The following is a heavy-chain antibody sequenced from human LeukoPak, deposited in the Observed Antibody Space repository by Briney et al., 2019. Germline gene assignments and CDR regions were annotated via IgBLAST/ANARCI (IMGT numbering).Heavy chain of an antibody. V-gene: IGHV1-2*02. J-gene: IGHJ4*02. CDR1: GYTFTGYY. CDR2: INPNSGGT. D-gene: IGHD6-13*01. Sequence: ASVKASCKASGYTFTGYYMHWVRQAAGQGLEGMGWINPNSGGTNYAQKFQGRVTMTRDTSISTAYMELSRLRSDDTAVYYCARGSSSWVDLAFDYWGQGTLVTVSS. CDR3: ARGSSSWVDLAFDY.